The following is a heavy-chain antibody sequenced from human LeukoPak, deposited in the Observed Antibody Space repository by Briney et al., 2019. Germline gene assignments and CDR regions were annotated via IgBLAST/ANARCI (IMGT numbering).Heavy chain of an antibody. Sequence: PGGSLRLSCAASAFTFSSYAMSWVRQAPGKGLEWVSTVSTSGDGTYYADSVKGRFTIARDNSKNTLYLQMNSLRAEDTAVYFCAKEFKSGKWYFDLWGRGTLVTVSS. J-gene: IGHJ2*01. V-gene: IGHV3-23*01. CDR1: AFTFSSYA. D-gene: IGHD1-26*01. CDR3: AKEFKSGKWYFDL. CDR2: VSTSGDGT.